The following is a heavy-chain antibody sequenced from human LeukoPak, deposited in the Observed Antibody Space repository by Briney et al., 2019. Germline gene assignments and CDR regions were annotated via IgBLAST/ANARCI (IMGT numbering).Heavy chain of an antibody. CDR1: GGSISSGGYY. CDR2: IYYSGST. CDR3: ARRTVRGPHNWFDP. J-gene: IGHJ5*02. D-gene: IGHD3-10*01. Sequence: SETLSLTCTVSGGSISSGGYYWSWICQHPGKGLEWIGYIYYSGSTYYNPSLKSRVTISVDTSKNQFSLKLSSVTAADTAVYYCARRTVRGPHNWFDPWGQGTLVTVSS. V-gene: IGHV4-31*03.